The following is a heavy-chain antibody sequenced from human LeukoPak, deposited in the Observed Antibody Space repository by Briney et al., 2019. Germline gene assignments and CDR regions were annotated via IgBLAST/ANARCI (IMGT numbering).Heavy chain of an antibody. CDR3: ARSIVGATTWFDP. D-gene: IGHD1-26*01. V-gene: IGHV4-30-2*01. CDR1: GGSMSSGGYS. J-gene: IGHJ5*02. Sequence: PSETLSLTCAVSGGSMSSGGYSWSWIRQPPGKGLEWIGYIYHSGSTYYNPSLKSRVTISVDRSKNQFSLKLSSVTAADTAVYYCARSIVGATTWFDPWGQGTLVTVSS. CDR2: IYHSGST.